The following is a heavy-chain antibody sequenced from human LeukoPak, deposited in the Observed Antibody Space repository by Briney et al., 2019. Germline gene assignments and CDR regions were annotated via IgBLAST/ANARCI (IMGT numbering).Heavy chain of an antibody. CDR2: TRNKANSYTT. J-gene: IGHJ6*02. V-gene: IGHV3-72*01. CDR1: GFTFSDHY. Sequence: GGSLRLSCAASGFTFSDHYMDWVRQAPGKGLEWVGRTRNKANSYTTEYAASVKGRFTISRDDSKNSLYLQMNSLKTEDTAVYYCARERSEPRSNSYYYYGMDVWGQGTTVTVSS. D-gene: IGHD1-14*01. CDR3: ARERSEPRSNSYYYYGMDV.